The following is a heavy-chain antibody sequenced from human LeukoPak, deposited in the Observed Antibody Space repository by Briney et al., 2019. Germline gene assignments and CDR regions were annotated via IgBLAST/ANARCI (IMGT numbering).Heavy chain of an antibody. CDR2: INHSGST. J-gene: IGHJ4*02. V-gene: IGHV4-34*01. D-gene: IGHD6-13*01. CDR3: ARVDSSSWYELDY. CDR1: GGSFSGYY. Sequence: SETLSLTCAVYGGSFSGYYWSWIRQPPGKGLEWIGEINHSGSTNYNPSLKSRVTISVDTSKNQFSLKLSSVTAADTAVYYCARVDSSSWYELDYWGQGTPVTVP.